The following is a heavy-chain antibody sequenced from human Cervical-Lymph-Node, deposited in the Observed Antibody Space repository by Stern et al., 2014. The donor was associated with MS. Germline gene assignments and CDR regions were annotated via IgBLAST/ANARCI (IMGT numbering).Heavy chain of an antibody. CDR3: ARGSRHSDY. J-gene: IGHJ4*02. CDR2: IRNKANSYTT. Sequence: QLVQSGGGLVQPGGSLRLSCAASGFTFSDYYMDWVRQAPGKGLEWVGRIRNKANSYTTEYAASVAGRFTISRDDSKNSLYLQMNTLKTEDTAVYYCARGSRHSDYWGQGIMVTVSS. V-gene: IGHV3-72*01. CDR1: GFTFSDYY.